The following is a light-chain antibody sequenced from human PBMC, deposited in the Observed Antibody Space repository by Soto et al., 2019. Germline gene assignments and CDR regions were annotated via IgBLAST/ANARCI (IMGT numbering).Light chain of an antibody. V-gene: IGKV3-15*01. Sequence: EIVMTQSPATLSVSPGERATLSCRASQSVGGNLAWYQQKPGQAPRLLIYHAIARATGIPTRFSGSGSGTEFTLTISSLQPEDFAVYYCQQYNNWPTITFGQGTRLEI. CDR3: QQYNNWPTIT. CDR1: QSVGGN. J-gene: IGKJ5*01. CDR2: HAI.